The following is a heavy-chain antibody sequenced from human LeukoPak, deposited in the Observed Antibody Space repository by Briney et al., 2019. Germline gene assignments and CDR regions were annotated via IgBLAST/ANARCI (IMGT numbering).Heavy chain of an antibody. J-gene: IGHJ5*02. CDR1: GGSFSAYY. CDR2: INHSGSS. V-gene: IGHV4-34*01. Sequence: SETLSLTCAVYGGSFSAYYWTWIRQPPGKGLEWIGEINHSGSSNYNSSLRSRVTISVDTSYKQFSLRLSSVTAADTAVYYCAPRGDIEHSYVYGKWYDPWGQGTRVTVS. D-gene: IGHD5-18*01. CDR3: APRGDIEHSYVYGKWYDP.